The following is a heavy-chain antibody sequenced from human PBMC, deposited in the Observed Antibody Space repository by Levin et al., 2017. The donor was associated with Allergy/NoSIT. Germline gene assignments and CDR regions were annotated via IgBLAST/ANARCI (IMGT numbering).Heavy chain of an antibody. V-gene: IGHV3-23*01. CDR1: GFTFSSYA. CDR3: AKGGLWFGDQNWFDP. D-gene: IGHD3-10*01. Sequence: GGSLRLSCAASGFTFSSYAMSWVRQAPGKGLEWVSAISGSGGSTYYADSVKGRFTISRDNSKNTLYLQMNSLRAEDTAVYYCAKGGLWFGDQNWFDPWGQGTLVAVSS. J-gene: IGHJ5*02. CDR2: ISGSGGST.